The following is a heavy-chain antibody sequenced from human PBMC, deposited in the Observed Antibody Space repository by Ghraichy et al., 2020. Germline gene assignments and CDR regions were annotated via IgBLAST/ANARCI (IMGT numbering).Heavy chain of an antibody. V-gene: IGHV1-24*01. Sequence: ASVKVSCKVSGYTLTELSMHWVRQAPGKGLEWMGGFDPEDGETIYAQKFQGRVTMTEDTSTDTAYMELSSLRSEDTAVYYCASLAPARWGSAYYFDYWGQGTLVTVSS. D-gene: IGHD2-21*01. J-gene: IGHJ4*02. CDR2: FDPEDGET. CDR1: GYTLTELS. CDR3: ASLAPARWGSAYYFDY.